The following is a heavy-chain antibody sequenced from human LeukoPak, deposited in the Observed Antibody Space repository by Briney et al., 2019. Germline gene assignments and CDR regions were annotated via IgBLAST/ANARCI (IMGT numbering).Heavy chain of an antibody. CDR1: GGTFSSYA. D-gene: IGHD2-15*01. Sequence: SVKVSCKASGGTFSSYAISWVRQAPGQGLKWMGGIIPIFGTANYAQKFQGRVTITADESTSTAYMELSSLRSEDTAVYYCARIGEDIVVVVAASSSYYGMDVWGQGTTVTVSS. CDR2: IIPIFGTA. J-gene: IGHJ6*02. V-gene: IGHV1-69*13. CDR3: ARIGEDIVVVVAASSSYYGMDV.